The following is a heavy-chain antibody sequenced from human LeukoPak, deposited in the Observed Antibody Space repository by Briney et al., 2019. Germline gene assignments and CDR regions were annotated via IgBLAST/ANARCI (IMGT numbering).Heavy chain of an antibody. J-gene: IGHJ4*02. D-gene: IGHD3-3*01. CDR3: ARGEHYDFWSALY. Sequence: GGSLRLSCAASGFTFSSYGMHWVRQAPGKGLEWVSYISSSGSTIYYADSVKGRFTISRDNAKNSLYLQMNSLRAEDTAVYYCARGEHYDFWSALYWGQGTLVTVSS. CDR1: GFTFSSYG. CDR2: ISSSGSTI. V-gene: IGHV3-48*04.